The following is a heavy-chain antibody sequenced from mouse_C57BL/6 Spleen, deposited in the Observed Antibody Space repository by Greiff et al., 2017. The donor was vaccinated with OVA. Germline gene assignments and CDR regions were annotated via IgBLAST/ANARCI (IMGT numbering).Heavy chain of an antibody. CDR1: GYTFTSYW. V-gene: IGHV1-55*01. J-gene: IGHJ4*01. Sequence: QVQLQQSGAELVKPGASVKMSCKASGYTFTSYWITWVKQRPGQGLEWIGDIYPGSGSTNYNEKFKSKATLTVDTSSSTAYMQLSSLTSEDSAVYYCATIYDGYDYAMDYWGQGTSVTVSS. CDR3: ATIYDGYDYAMDY. CDR2: IYPGSGST. D-gene: IGHD2-3*01.